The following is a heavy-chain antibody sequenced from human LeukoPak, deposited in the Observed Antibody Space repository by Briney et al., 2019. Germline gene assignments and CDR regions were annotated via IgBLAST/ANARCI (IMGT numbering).Heavy chain of an antibody. D-gene: IGHD6-6*01. CDR3: ARDESLGYSSSSEELDY. Sequence: SVKVSCKASGGTFSSYAISWVRQAPGQGLEWMGGIIPIFGTANYAQKLQGRVTMTTDTSTSTAYMELRSLRSDDTAVYYCARDESLGYSSSSEELDYWGQGTLVTVSS. J-gene: IGHJ4*02. V-gene: IGHV1-69*05. CDR1: GGTFSSYA. CDR2: IIPIFGTA.